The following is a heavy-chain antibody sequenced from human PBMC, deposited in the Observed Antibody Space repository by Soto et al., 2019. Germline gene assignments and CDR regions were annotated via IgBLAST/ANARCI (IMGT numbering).Heavy chain of an antibody. CDR2: ISYDGSNK. CDR1: GFTFSSYA. D-gene: IGHD3-16*01. J-gene: IGHJ4*02. Sequence: HPGGSLRLSCAASGFTFSSYAMHWVRQAPGKGLEWVAVISYDGSNKYYADSVKGRFSISRDNSKNSMYLHMNSLRAEDTAVYYCTRDPRITDFWGQGTLVTVSS. V-gene: IGHV3-30-3*01. CDR3: TRDPRITDF.